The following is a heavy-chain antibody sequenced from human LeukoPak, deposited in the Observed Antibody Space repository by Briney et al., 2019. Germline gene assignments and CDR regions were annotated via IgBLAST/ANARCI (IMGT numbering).Heavy chain of an antibody. Sequence: GGSLRLSCAASGFTFDDYAMHWVRQAPGKGLEWVSLISWDGGSTYYADSVKGRFTISRDNSKNSLYLQMNSLRAEDTALYYCATGGSGGSYLGNYWGQGTLVTVSS. CDR2: ISWDGGST. D-gene: IGHD1-26*01. CDR3: ATGGSGGSYLGNY. J-gene: IGHJ4*02. CDR1: GFTFDDYA. V-gene: IGHV3-43D*03.